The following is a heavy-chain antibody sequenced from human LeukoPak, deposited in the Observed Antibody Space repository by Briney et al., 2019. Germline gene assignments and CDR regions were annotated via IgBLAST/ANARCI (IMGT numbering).Heavy chain of an antibody. CDR3: ARRLGSSADGILKYYFDY. D-gene: IGHD6-13*01. Sequence: KTSETLSLTCTVSGVSIISSNYYWGWFRQPPGKGLQWIASVFYTGTTRHNPSLKSRVTISVDTSKNEFPLSLRSVTAEDTAMYYCARRLGSSADGILKYYFDYWGQGTLVTVSS. V-gene: IGHV4-39*01. J-gene: IGHJ4*02. CDR1: GVSIISSNYY. CDR2: VFYTGTT.